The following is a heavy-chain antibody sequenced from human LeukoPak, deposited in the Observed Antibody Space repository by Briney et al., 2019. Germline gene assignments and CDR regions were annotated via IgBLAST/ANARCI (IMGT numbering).Heavy chain of an antibody. CDR2: IYYSGTT. J-gene: IGHJ4*02. CDR1: GGSISSRSYY. CDR3: TSRGWIVGLVDY. D-gene: IGHD3-22*01. V-gene: IGHV4-39*01. Sequence: SETLSLTCTVSGGSISSRSYYWGWIRQPPGKGLEWIASIYYSGTTYYNPSLKSRVSISADTSKNQFSPKVSSVTAADTAVYYCTSRGWIVGLVDYWGQGTLVTVSS.